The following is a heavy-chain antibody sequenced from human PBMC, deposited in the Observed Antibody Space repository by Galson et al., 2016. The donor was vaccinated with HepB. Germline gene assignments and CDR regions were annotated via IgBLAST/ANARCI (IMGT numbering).Heavy chain of an antibody. J-gene: IGHJ4*02. CDR3: AKCPPGTRGSLDS. Sequence: SLRLSCAGSEFTFNSYAMNWVRQAPGKGLEWISLISDNGHATYYADPVRGRFSIARDNSKNTLYLQMNSLRADDTAVYYCAKCPPGTRGSLDSWGQGTLVTVSS. CDR1: EFTFNSYA. D-gene: IGHD1-14*01. CDR2: ISDNGHAT. V-gene: IGHV3-23*01.